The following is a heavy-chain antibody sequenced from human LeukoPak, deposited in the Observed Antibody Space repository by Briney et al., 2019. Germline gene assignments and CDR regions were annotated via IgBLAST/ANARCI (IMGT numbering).Heavy chain of an antibody. V-gene: IGHV3-21*01. CDR3: ARDSVVVGYAFDI. Sequence: ETLSLTCTVSGGSISSYYWSWIRQPPGKGLEWVSSISSSSSYIYYADSVKGRFTISRDNAKNSLYLQMNSLRAEDTAVYYCARDSVVVGYAFDIWGQGTMVTVSS. CDR2: ISSSSSYI. D-gene: IGHD2-15*01. CDR1: GGSISSYY. J-gene: IGHJ3*02.